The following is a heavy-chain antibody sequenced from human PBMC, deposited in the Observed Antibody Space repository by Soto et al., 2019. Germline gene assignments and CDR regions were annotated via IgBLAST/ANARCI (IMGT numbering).Heavy chain of an antibody. CDR1: DYTFAAYW. Sequence: GESLKISCKGFDYTFAAYWIGWVRQMPGKGLEWMGVINPRDSDVKYSPPFEGQVTISRDNSKNTLYLQMNSLRAEDTAVYYCARDRTTMVRTRGGGMDVWGQGTTVTVSS. CDR2: INPRDSDV. J-gene: IGHJ6*02. D-gene: IGHD3-10*01. CDR3: ARDRTTMVRTRGGGMDV. V-gene: IGHV5-51*01.